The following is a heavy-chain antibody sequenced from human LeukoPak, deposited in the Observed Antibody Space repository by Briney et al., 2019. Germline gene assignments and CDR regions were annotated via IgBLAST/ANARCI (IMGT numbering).Heavy chain of an antibody. CDR3: AKDAGGWFSYDAFDI. Sequence: GGSLRLSCAASGFTFSSYGMHWVRQAPGKGLEWVAVIWYDGSNKYYADSVKGRFTISRDNSKNTLYLQMNSLRAEDTAVYYCAKDAGGWFSYDAFDIWGQGTMVTVSS. CDR2: IWYDGSNK. CDR1: GFTFSSYG. J-gene: IGHJ3*02. D-gene: IGHD6-19*01. V-gene: IGHV3-33*06.